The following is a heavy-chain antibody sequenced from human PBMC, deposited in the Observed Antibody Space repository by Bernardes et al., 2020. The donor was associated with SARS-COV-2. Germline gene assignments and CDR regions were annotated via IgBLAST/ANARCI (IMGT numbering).Heavy chain of an antibody. CDR3: AGGTYSVY. CDR2: IHDRGGST. V-gene: IGHV3-23*01. Sequence: GGSLRLSREASGFTFSSYAMSWVRQAPGKGLEWVSSIHDRGGSTYYADSVKGRFTVSRDNSKNTLYLHMNSLRAEDTAVYYCAGGTYSVYWGQGTLVTVSS. D-gene: IGHD1-7*01. CDR1: GFTFSSYA. J-gene: IGHJ4*02.